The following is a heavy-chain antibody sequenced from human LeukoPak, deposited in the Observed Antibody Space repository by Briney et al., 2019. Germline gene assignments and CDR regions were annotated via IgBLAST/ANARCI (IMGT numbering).Heavy chain of an antibody. Sequence: INXVRXATXQGLEWMGWMNPNGGNTGYAQKFQGRVTMTRNTSISTAYMELSSLRSEDTAVYYCARGVKVDPWGQGTLVTVSS. CDR3: ARGVKVDP. J-gene: IGHJ5*02. CDR2: MNPNGGNT. V-gene: IGHV1-8*01.